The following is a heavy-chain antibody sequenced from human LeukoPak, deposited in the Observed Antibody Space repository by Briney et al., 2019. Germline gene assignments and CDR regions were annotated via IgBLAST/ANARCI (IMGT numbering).Heavy chain of an antibody. J-gene: IGHJ5*02. CDR1: GFTFSKYW. D-gene: IGHD5-12*01. CDR3: ASFSAVATTPP. CDR2: ISSDGGST. Sequence: PGGSLRLSRAASGFTFSKYWMHWVRQGTGKGLVWVSRISSDGGSTNYADSVKGRFTISRDNAKNTLYLQMNSLRAEDTAVYYCASFSAVATTPPWGQGTLVTVPS. V-gene: IGHV3-74*01.